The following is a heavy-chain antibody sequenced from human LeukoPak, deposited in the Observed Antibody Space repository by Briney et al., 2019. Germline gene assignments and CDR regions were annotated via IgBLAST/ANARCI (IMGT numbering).Heavy chain of an antibody. CDR1: GFTFDDYG. CDR3: ARGRYCSSTSRYAIFDY. D-gene: IGHD2-2*01. CDR2: INWNGGST. J-gene: IGHJ4*02. Sequence: GGSLRLSCAASGFTFDDYGMSWVRQAPGKGLEWVSGINWNGGSTGYADSVKGRFTISRDNAKNSLYLQMNSLRAEDTALYYCARGRYCSSTSRYAIFDYWGQGTLVTVSS. V-gene: IGHV3-20*04.